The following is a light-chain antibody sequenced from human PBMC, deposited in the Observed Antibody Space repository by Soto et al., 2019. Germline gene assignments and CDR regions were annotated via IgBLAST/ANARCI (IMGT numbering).Light chain of an antibody. CDR3: QQYGSSIT. V-gene: IGKV3-20*01. CDR2: GTS. J-gene: IGKJ5*01. CDR1: QSVPRSY. Sequence: EIVLTPSPGTLSLSPVERATLSCRASQSVPRSYLAWYQQKPGQAPRLLIYGTSSRATGIPDRFSGSGSGTDFTLTISRMEPEDFALFYCQQYGSSITFGQGTRVEIK.